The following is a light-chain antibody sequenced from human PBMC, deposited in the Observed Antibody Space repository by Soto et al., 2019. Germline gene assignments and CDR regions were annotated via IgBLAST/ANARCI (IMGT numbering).Light chain of an antibody. Sequence: QSVLTQPPSVSGAPGQRVTISCTGSSSNIGANFGVHWYQQLPGAAPKLLIYANNDRPSGVPDRFSGSKSGTSASLAITGLQAEDAAEYYCQSYDSSLSAGVFGGGTKLTVL. CDR1: SSNIGANFG. V-gene: IGLV1-40*01. CDR2: ANN. CDR3: QSYDSSLSAGV. J-gene: IGLJ3*02.